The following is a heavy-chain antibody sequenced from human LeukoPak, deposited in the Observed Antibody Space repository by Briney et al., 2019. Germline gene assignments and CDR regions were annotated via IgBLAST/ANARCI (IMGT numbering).Heavy chain of an antibody. CDR2: TYYRSKWYN. V-gene: IGHV6-1*01. CDR3: ARETMVRGVIIFDY. CDR1: GDSVSSNSAA. Sequence: SQTLSLTCAISGDSVSSNSAAWNWIRQSPSRGLEWLGRTYYRSKWYNDYAVSVKSRITINPDTSKNQFSLKLSSVTAADTAVYYCARETMVRGVIIFDYWGQGTLVTVSS. D-gene: IGHD3-10*01. J-gene: IGHJ4*02.